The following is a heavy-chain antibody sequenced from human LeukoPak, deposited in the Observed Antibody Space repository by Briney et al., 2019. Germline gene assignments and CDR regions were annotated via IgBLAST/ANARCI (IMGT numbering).Heavy chain of an antibody. CDR2: IYYSGST. J-gene: IGHJ4*02. V-gene: IGHV4-59*01. Sequence: PSETLSLTCTVSGFSISSYYWSLIRQPPGKGLEWVGYIYYSGSTNYNPSLRSRVTISVDTSKNQFSLKLTSVTAADTAVYYCARGSGSYLDYWGQGTLVTVSS. CDR1: GFSISSYY. CDR3: ARGSGSYLDY. D-gene: IGHD1-26*01.